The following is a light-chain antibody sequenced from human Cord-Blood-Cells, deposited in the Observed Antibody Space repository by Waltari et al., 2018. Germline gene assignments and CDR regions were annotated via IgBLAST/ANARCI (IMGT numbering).Light chain of an antibody. CDR2: KDS. CDR1: ALPKQY. J-gene: IGLJ1*01. CDR3: QSADSSGTYYV. V-gene: IGLV3-25*02. Sequence: SYELTQPPSVSVSPGQTARITCSGDALPKQYAYWYQQKPGQAPVLGIYKDSERPSGIPERFSCSSSGTTVTLTISVVQAEDEADYYCQSADSSGTYYVFGTGTKVTVL.